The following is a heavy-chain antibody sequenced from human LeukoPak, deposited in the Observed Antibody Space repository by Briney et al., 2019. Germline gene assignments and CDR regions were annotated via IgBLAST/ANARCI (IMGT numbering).Heavy chain of an antibody. J-gene: IGHJ4*02. D-gene: IGHD2-8*01. Sequence: ASVKISCKASGYTFTSYYIHWVRQAPGQGLEWMGIIYPGGGSTSYAQKFQGRVTMTRDMSTSTVYMELSSLRSEDTAVYYCARDNDFDYWGQGTLVTVSS. CDR1: GYTFTSYY. V-gene: IGHV1-46*01. CDR3: ARDNDFDY. CDR2: IYPGGGST.